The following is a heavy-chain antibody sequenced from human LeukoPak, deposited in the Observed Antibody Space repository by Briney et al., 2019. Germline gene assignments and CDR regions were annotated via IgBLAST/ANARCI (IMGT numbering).Heavy chain of an antibody. D-gene: IGHD6-19*01. CDR2: ISGSGGST. Sequence: GRSLRLSCAASGFTFSSYGMHWVRQAPGKGLEWVSAISGSGGSTYYADSVKGRFTISRDNSKNTLYLQMNSLRAEDTAVYYCAKERAVAGLNDYWGQGTLVTVSS. J-gene: IGHJ4*02. CDR1: GFTFSSYG. CDR3: AKERAVAGLNDY. V-gene: IGHV3-23*01.